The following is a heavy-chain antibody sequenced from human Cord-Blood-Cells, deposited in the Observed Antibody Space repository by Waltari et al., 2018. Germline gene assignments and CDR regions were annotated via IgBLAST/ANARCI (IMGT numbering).Heavy chain of an antibody. V-gene: IGHV1-69*12. CDR1: GGTFITYP. CDR2: IYPIFGTA. CDR3: ARRAGGPFDAFDI. D-gene: IGHD3-16*01. J-gene: IGHJ3*02. Sequence: QVQLVQYGAEVMKPGTSVTFSCKASGGTFITYPISWVRQAPGQGLEWMGGIYPIFGTANYAQKCQGRVTITADESTSTAYMELSSLRSEDTAVYYCARRAGGPFDAFDISGQGTMVTVSS.